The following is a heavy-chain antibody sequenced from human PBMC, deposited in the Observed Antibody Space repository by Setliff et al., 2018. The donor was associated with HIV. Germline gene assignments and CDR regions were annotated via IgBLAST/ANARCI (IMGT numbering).Heavy chain of an antibody. Sequence: TSETLSLTCSVSGGVSGGDMGVHDWSWIRQPPGKGLEWIGYIYDNEKTFYNPSLKSRVTITVGTSKNQISLQLTSVTAEDTALYYCARLPQDWGQGTLVTVSS. V-gene: IGHV4-61*08. J-gene: IGHJ4*02. CDR1: GGVSGGDMGVHD. CDR3: ARLPQD. CDR2: IYDNEKT.